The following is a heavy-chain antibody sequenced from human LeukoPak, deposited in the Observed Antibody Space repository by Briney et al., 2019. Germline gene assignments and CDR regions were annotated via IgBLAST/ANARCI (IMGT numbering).Heavy chain of an antibody. CDR3: ARHSREYYYGSGSTKDYYYYYMDV. Sequence: PSETLSLTCAVYGGSFSGYYWSWIRQPPGKGLERIGEINHSGSTNYNPSLKSRVTISVDTSKNQFSLKLSSVTAADTAVYYCARHSREYYYGSGSTKDYYYYYMDVWGKGTTVTISS. V-gene: IGHV4-34*01. J-gene: IGHJ6*03. CDR2: INHSGST. D-gene: IGHD3-10*01. CDR1: GGSFSGYY.